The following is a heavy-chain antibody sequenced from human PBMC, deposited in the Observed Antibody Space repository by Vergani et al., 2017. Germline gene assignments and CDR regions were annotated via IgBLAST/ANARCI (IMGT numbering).Heavy chain of an antibody. Sequence: QVQLQESGPGLVKPSETLSLTCTVSGGSISRYYWSWIRQPPGKGLEWIGYIHSSGSTNYNPSLKSRVTISVNTSKNQFSLKLSAVTAADTAVYYCATTPVRGGIGGGWFDPWGQGTLVTVSS. D-gene: IGHD3-10*01. V-gene: IGHV4-59*08. J-gene: IGHJ5*02. CDR2: IHSSGST. CDR1: GGSISRYY. CDR3: ATTPVRGGIGGGWFDP.